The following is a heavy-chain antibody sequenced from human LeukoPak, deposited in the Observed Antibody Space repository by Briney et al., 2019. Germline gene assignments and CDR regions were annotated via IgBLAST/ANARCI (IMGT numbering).Heavy chain of an antibody. CDR2: INPNSGGT. J-gene: IGHJ4*02. CDR3: ARTSYCSSTSCYRNGYFDY. V-gene: IGHV1-2*02. CDR1: GYTFTGYY. D-gene: IGHD2-2*01. Sequence: ASVKVSCKASGYTFTGYYMHWVRQAPGQGLEWMGWINPNSGGTNYAQKFQGRVTMTRDTSISTAYMELSRLRSDDTAVYYCARTSYCSSTSCYRNGYFDYWGQGTLVTVSS.